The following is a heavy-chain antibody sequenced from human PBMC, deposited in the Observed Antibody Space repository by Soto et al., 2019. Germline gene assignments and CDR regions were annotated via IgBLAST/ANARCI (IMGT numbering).Heavy chain of an antibody. V-gene: IGHV4-31*03. J-gene: IGHJ5*02. Sequence: QVQLQESGPGLVKPSQTLSLTCTVSGGSISTGGYYWSWIRQHPGKGLEWSVYIYNSATTYSNPSPKSRVTISVTTSKNQFSLELSSVTVADTAVYYCARDPAPWGQGALVPVSS. CDR1: GGSISTGGYY. CDR3: ARDPAP. CDR2: IYNSATT.